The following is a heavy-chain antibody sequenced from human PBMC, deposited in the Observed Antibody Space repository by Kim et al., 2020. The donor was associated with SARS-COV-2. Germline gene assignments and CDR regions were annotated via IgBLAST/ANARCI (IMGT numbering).Heavy chain of an antibody. CDR3: ARDRNYYGSETGGMDV. D-gene: IGHD3-10*01. J-gene: IGHJ6*02. V-gene: IGHV3-30*07. Sequence: SVKGRFTISRDNSKNTLYLQMNSLGAEDTAVYYCARDRNYYGSETGGMDVWGQGTTVTVSS.